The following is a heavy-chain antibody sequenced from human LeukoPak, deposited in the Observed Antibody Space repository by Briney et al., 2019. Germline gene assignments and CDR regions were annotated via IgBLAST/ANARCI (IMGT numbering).Heavy chain of an antibody. CDR3: ARDAFIAAAGYYFDY. CDR1: GYTFTIYY. J-gene: IGHJ4*02. Sequence: ASVTVSYKASGYTFTIYYMHWVRQAPGQGLEGMGGINPNSGGTNYAQKFQGRVTMTMDTSISTAYMELSSLRSDDTAVYYCARDAFIAAAGYYFDYWGQGTLVTVSS. CDR2: INPNSGGT. V-gene: IGHV1-2*02. D-gene: IGHD6-13*01.